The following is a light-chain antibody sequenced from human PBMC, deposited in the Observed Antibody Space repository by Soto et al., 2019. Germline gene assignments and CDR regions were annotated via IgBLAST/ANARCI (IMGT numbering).Light chain of an antibody. Sequence: EIVLTQSPGTLSSSPGERATLSCRASQSVRNNYLAWYQQKPGQPPRFLIYHVSTRAAGIPDRFSGSGSGTDFTLTISRLEPEDFAVYYCQQYGSTPLTFGGGTKVEIE. V-gene: IGKV3-20*01. CDR3: QQYGSTPLT. CDR2: HVS. CDR1: QSVRNNY. J-gene: IGKJ4*01.